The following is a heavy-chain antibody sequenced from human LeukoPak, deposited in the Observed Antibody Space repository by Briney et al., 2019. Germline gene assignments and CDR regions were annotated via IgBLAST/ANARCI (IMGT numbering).Heavy chain of an antibody. Sequence: PGGSLRLSCAASGFTFSSYSMNWVRQAPGKGLEWVSYISSSSSTIYYADSVKGRFTISRDNAKNTLYLQMNSLRAEDTAVYYCARGPATDYHYYMDVWGKGTTVTTSS. CDR3: ARGPATDYHYYMDV. CDR2: ISSSSSTI. V-gene: IGHV3-48*04. J-gene: IGHJ6*03. CDR1: GFTFSSYS.